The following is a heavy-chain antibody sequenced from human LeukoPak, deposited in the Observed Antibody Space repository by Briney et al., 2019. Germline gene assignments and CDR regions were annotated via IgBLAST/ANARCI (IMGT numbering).Heavy chain of an antibody. J-gene: IGHJ4*02. V-gene: IGHV4-4*07. CDR3: ARKPIINSAWYYFDY. CDR1: GGSISSYY. CDR2: IYTSGSA. Sequence: SETLSLTCTVSGGSISSYYWSWIRQPAGKGLEWIGRIYTSGSAYYNPSLKSRVTMSVDTSKNQFSLNLSSVTAADTAVYYCARKPIINSAWYYFDYWGQGTLVTVSS. D-gene: IGHD1-14*01.